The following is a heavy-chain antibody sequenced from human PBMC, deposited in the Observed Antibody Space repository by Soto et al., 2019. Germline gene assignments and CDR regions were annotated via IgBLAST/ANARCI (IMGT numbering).Heavy chain of an antibody. Sequence: GGSLRLSCAASGFTFSNAWMSWVRQAPGKGLEWVGRIKSKTDGGTTDYAAPVKGRFTISRDDSKNTLYLQMNSLKTEDTAVYYCTTEGDLIAAAGTDAFDIWGQGTMVTVSS. J-gene: IGHJ3*02. CDR3: TTEGDLIAAAGTDAFDI. V-gene: IGHV3-15*01. CDR1: GFTFSNAW. D-gene: IGHD6-13*01. CDR2: IKSKTDGGTT.